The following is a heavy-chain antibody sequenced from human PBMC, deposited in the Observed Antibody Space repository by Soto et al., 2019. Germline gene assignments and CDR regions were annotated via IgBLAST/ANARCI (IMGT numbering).Heavy chain of an antibody. CDR1: GFTFDDYV. D-gene: IGHD6-19*01. CDR3: AGVSGRYSSGQNSFDP. CDR2: INWNGGST. V-gene: IGHV3-20*04. Sequence: EVQLVESGGGVVRPGGSLRLSCAASGFTFDDYVMSWVRQAPGKGLEWVSGINWNGGSTGYADSVRGRFTISRDNAKNSLYLQMNSLRAEDTALYYCAGVSGRYSSGQNSFDPWGQGTLVTVSS. J-gene: IGHJ5*02.